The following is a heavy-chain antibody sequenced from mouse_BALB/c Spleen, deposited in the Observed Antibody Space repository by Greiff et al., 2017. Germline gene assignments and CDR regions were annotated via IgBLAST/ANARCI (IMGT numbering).Heavy chain of an antibody. CDR3: ARGTGTGYFDV. CDR2: ISTYYGDA. V-gene: IGHV1S137*01. J-gene: IGHJ1*01. D-gene: IGHD4-1*01. CDR1: GYTFTDYA. Sequence: QVQLQQSGAELVRPGVSVKISCKGSGYTFTDYAMHWVKQSHAKSLEWIGVISTYYGDASYNQKFKGKATMTVDKSSSTAYMELARLTSEDSAIYYCARGTGTGYFDVWGAGTTVTVSS.